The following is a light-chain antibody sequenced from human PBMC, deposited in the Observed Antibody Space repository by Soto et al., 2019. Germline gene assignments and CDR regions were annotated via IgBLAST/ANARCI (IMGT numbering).Light chain of an antibody. CDR3: SSYAGSKTL. V-gene: IGLV2-8*01. Sequence: QSALTQPPSASGSPGQSVTISCTGTSSDVGNYNYVSWYQQHPGKAPKLMIYEVTKRPSGVPDRFSGSKSGNTASLTVSGHQAEDEADYYCSSYAGSKTLFGGGTKLTVL. CDR2: EVT. CDR1: SSDVGNYNY. J-gene: IGLJ3*02.